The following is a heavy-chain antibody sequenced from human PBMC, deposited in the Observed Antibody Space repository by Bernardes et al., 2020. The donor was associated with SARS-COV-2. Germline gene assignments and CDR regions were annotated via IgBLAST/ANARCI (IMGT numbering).Heavy chain of an antibody. V-gene: IGHV4-4*02. CDR2: IYYSGST. CDR1: GGSISSGNW. Sequence: SEPLSLTCVVSGGSISSGNWWSWVRQSPRKGLEWIGEIYYSGSTNYSPSLTNRVTIAVDKSKNHFSLKMNSVTAADTAVYYCAGSWGYCSSTNCNYFDYWGQGRLVTVSS. J-gene: IGHJ4*02. CDR3: AGSWGYCSSTNCNYFDY. D-gene: IGHD2-2*01.